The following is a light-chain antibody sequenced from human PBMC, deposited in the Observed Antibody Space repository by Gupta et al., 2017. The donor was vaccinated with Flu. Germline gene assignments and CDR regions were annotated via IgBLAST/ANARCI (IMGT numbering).Light chain of an antibody. CDR1: QSVSSN. Sequence: EIVMTQSPATLSVSPGERATRSCRASQSVSSNLAWYQQKPGQAPRLLIYGASTRATGIPARFSGSGSGTEFTLTISSLQSEDFAVYYCQQYNNWSPRTFGQGTKVEIK. CDR3: QQYNNWSPRT. CDR2: GAS. V-gene: IGKV3-15*01. J-gene: IGKJ1*01.